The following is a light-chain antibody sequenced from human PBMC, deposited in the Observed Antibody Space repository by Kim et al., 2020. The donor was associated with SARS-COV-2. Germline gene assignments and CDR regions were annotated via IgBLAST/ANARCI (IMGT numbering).Light chain of an antibody. CDR3: SSYTSSSTPWV. J-gene: IGLJ3*02. Sequence: LPISCTGTSSDGAGDNYVSCYQQHPGSAPKLMINDDSKRPSGVYNSFSGSKSGNTASLTTAGRQDEDEADYYCSSYTSSSTPWVFGGGTQLTVL. CDR1: SSDGAGDNY. CDR2: DDS. V-gene: IGLV2-14*04.